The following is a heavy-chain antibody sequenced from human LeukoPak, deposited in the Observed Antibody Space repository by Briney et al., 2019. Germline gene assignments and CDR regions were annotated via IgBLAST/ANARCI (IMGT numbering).Heavy chain of an antibody. CDR2: FNPSSGGT. J-gene: IGHJ4*02. CDR1: GNTFPFSN. D-gene: IGHD2-2*01. CDR3: AGGSSYYFFDY. V-gene: IGHV1-2*02. Sequence: ASVNLSCNSSGNTFPFSNLHWVRQAPGQGPEWMGWFNPSSGGTNPAHKFQGRVAMTSDTSISTIYLQLQKLTSDDTAVTYCAGGSSYYFFDYWGQGVLVTASS.